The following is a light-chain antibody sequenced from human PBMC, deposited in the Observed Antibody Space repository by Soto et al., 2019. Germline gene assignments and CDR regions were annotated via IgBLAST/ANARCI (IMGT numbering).Light chain of an antibody. J-gene: IGKJ1*01. CDR2: EAS. Sequence: DIPLAQSPSPLSASVGDRKTITFRAPQSINWLAWYQQKPGKAPKLLIFEASRLESGVPSRFSGSGSGTEFTLTISSLQPDDFGTYYCQHYDTYSPMWTFGQGTKVDIK. V-gene: IGKV1-5*03. CDR3: QHYDTYSPMWT. CDR1: QSINW.